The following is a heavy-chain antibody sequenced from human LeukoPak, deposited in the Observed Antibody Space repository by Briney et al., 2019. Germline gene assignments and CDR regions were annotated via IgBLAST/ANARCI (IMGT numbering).Heavy chain of an antibody. CDR1: GFTFSSYS. D-gene: IGHD3-22*01. Sequence: KSGGSLRLSCAASGFTFSSYSMNWVRQAPGKGLEWVSSISSSSSYIYYADSVKGRFTISRDNAKNSLYLQMNSLRAEDTAVYYCARDGYYDSSGSPTPYFDYWGQGTLVTVSS. CDR3: ARDGYYDSSGSPTPYFDY. J-gene: IGHJ4*02. CDR2: ISSSSSYI. V-gene: IGHV3-21*01.